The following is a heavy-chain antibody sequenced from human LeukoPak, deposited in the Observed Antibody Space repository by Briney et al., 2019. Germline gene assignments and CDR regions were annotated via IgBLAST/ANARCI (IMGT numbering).Heavy chain of an antibody. J-gene: IGHJ6*03. CDR1: GFTFDDYG. CDR3: ARDGGTLELRTIYYYYKDV. CDR2: INWNGGST. V-gene: IGHV3-20*04. D-gene: IGHD1-7*01. Sequence: PGGSLRLSCAASGFTFDDYGMSWVRQAPGKGLEWVSGINWNGGSTGYADSVKGRFTISRDNAKNSLYLQMNSLRAEDTALYYCARDGGTLELRTIYYYYKDVWGKGTTVTVSS.